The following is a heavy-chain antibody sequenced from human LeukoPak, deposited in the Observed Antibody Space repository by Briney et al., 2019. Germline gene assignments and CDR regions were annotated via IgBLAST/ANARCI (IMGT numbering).Heavy chain of an antibody. J-gene: IGHJ4*02. CDR3: ARPGQLGEYTPYYFDF. Sequence: GESLKISCKGSGFSFTSYWIGRVRQMPGKGLEYMGIIYPADSYTRYSPSFQGQVTISDDKSISTAYLQWSSLKASDTAMYYCARPGQLGEYTPYYFDFWGQGTLVTVSS. V-gene: IGHV5-51*01. CDR2: IYPADSYT. CDR1: GFSFTSYW. D-gene: IGHD3-16*01.